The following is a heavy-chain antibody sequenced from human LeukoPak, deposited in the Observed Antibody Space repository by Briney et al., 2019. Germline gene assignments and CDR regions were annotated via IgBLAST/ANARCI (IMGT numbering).Heavy chain of an antibody. Sequence: GGSLRLSCVASGFTFNNYAMSWVRQAPGKGLEWVSSISSSSSYIYYADSVKGRFTISRDNAKNSLYLQMNSLRAEDTAVYYCASGYSNYEINWFDPWGQGTLVTVSS. J-gene: IGHJ5*02. CDR3: ASGYSNYEINWFDP. V-gene: IGHV3-21*01. CDR1: GFTFNNYA. CDR2: ISSSSSYI. D-gene: IGHD4-11*01.